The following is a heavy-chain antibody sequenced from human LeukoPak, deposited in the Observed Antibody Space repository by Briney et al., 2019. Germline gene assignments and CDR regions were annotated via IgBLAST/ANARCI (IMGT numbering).Heavy chain of an antibody. CDR3: ATDPAVGATSHFDY. Sequence: ASVKVSCKASGYTFTSYYMHWVQQAPGKGLEWMGRVDPEDGETIYAEKFQGRVTITADTSTDTAYMELSSLRSEDTAVYYCATDPAVGATSHFDYWGQGTLVTVSS. V-gene: IGHV1-69-2*01. CDR2: VDPEDGET. J-gene: IGHJ4*02. D-gene: IGHD1-26*01. CDR1: GYTFTSYY.